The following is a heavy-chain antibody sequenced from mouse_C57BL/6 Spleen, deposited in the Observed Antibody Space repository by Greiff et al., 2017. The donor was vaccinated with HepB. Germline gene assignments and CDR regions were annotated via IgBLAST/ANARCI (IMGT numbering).Heavy chain of an antibody. J-gene: IGHJ4*01. CDR2: IDPNSGGT. V-gene: IGHV1-72*01. CDR1: GYTFTSYW. Sequence: QVQLQQPGAELVKPGASVRLSCKASGYTFTSYWMHWVKQRPGRGLEWIGRIDPNSGGTKYNEKFKSKATLTVDKPSSTAYMQLSSLTSEDSAVYYCARSGDYDAEVGYAMDYWGQGTSVTVSS. D-gene: IGHD2-4*01. CDR3: ARSGDYDAEVGYAMDY.